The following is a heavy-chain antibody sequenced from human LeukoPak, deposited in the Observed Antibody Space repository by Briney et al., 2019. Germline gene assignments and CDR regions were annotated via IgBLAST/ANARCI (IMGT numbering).Heavy chain of an antibody. J-gene: IGHJ5*02. D-gene: IGHD4-11*01. V-gene: IGHV3-21*01. CDR1: GFTFSSYS. Sequence: GGSLRLSCAASGFTFSSYSMNWVRQAPGKGLEWVSSISSSSYIYYADSVKGRFTISRDNAKNSLYLQMNSLRAEDTAVYYCARDGRHNYGWFDPWGQGTLVTVSS. CDR3: ARDGRHNYGWFDP. CDR2: ISSSSYI.